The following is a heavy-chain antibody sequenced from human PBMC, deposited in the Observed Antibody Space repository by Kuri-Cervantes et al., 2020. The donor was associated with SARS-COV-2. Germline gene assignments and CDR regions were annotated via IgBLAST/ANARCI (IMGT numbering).Heavy chain of an antibody. CDR2: ISGSSSFI. Sequence: GGSLRLSCAASGFTFGSYTMNWVRQAPGKGLEWLSSISGSSSFISYADSVEGRFTVSRDNAKNSLYLQIHSLRAEDTAVYYCARDRHLAVAGHFDYWGQGTLVTVSS. CDR3: ARDRHLAVAGHFDY. J-gene: IGHJ4*02. CDR1: GFTFGSYT. V-gene: IGHV3-21*01. D-gene: IGHD6-19*01.